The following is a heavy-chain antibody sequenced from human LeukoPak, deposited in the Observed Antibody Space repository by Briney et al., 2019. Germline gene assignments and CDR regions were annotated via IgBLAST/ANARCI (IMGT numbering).Heavy chain of an antibody. CDR2: IYYSGST. Sequence: SETLSLTCTVSGGSISSYYWSWIRQPPGKGLEWIGYIYYSGSTNYNPSLKSRVTITVDTSKNQFSLKLSSVTAADTAVYYCARLLWFGELKLDYYGMDVWGQGTTVTVSS. V-gene: IGHV4-59*01. CDR1: GGSISSYY. J-gene: IGHJ6*02. D-gene: IGHD3-10*01. CDR3: ARLLWFGELKLDYYGMDV.